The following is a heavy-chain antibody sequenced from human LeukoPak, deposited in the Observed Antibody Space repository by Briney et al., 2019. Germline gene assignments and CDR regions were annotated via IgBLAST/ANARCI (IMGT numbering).Heavy chain of an antibody. J-gene: IGHJ4*02. V-gene: IGHV3-23*01. CDR2: IFGSRGST. Sequence: GGSLRLSCAASGFTFSSYAMYWVRQAPGKGLGGVSGIFGSRGSTHYADSVKGRFTISRDNSKNTVYLQMNSLRAEDTAVYYCAKTTTGYSSGRFPGWPVDYWGQGTLVTVSS. D-gene: IGHD6-19*01. CDR3: AKTTTGYSSGRFPGWPVDY. CDR1: GFTFSSYA.